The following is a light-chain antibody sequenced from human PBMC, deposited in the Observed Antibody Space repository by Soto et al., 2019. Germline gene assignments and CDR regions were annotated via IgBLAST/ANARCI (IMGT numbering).Light chain of an antibody. Sequence: QSVLTQAPSASGTPGQRVTISCSGSSSNIGSHAVNWYQQLPGTAPQLLIYTNNQRPSGVPDRFSGSKSGTSASLAISGLQSEDEADYYCAAWDDSLNGYVFGTGTKVTVL. CDR2: TNN. CDR3: AAWDDSLNGYV. CDR1: SSNIGSHA. J-gene: IGLJ1*01. V-gene: IGLV1-44*01.